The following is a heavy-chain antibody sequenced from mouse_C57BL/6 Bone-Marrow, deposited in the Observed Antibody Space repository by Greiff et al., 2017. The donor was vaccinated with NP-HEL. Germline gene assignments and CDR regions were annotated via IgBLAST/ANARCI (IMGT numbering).Heavy chain of an antibody. Sequence: EVKLMESGGGLVKPGGSLKLSCAASGFTFSDYGMHWVRQAPEKGLEWVAYISSGSSTIYYADTVKGRFTISRDNAKNTLFLQMTSLRSEDTAMYYCARVNYYGSSVRPAWFAYWGQGTLVTVSA. V-gene: IGHV5-17*01. CDR1: GFTFSDYG. J-gene: IGHJ3*01. CDR2: ISSGSSTI. D-gene: IGHD1-1*01. CDR3: ARVNYYGSSVRPAWFAY.